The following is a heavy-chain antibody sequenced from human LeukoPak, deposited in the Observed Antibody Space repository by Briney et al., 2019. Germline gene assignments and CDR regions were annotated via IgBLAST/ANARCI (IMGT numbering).Heavy chain of an antibody. Sequence: SETLSLTCAVYGVSFSGYYWSWIRQPPGKGLEWIGEINHSGSTNYNPSLKSRVTISVDTSKNQFSLKLSSVTAADTAVYYCARGYVAARFYPWGQGTLVTVSS. J-gene: IGHJ5*02. CDR1: GVSFSGYY. CDR3: ARGYVAARFYP. CDR2: INHSGST. V-gene: IGHV4-34*01. D-gene: IGHD6-6*01.